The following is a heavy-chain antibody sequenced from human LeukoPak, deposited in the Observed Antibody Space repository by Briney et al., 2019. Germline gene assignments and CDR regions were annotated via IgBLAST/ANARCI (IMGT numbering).Heavy chain of an antibody. D-gene: IGHD3-9*01. CDR2: IYYSGST. CDR1: GGSISSYY. J-gene: IGHJ4*02. V-gene: IGHV4-59*01. CDR3: ARSKDILTGYCFDY. Sequence: SETLSLTCTVSGGSISSYYWSWIRQPPGKGLEWIGYIYYSGSTRYNPSLKSRVTISVDTSKKQFSLKLSSVTAADTAVYYCARSKDILTGYCFDYWGQGTLVTVSS.